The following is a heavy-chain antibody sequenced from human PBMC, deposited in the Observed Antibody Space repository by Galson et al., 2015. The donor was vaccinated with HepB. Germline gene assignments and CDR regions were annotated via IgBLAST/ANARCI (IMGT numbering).Heavy chain of an antibody. V-gene: IGHV1-46*01. CDR1: GYTFTSYY. D-gene: IGHD3-22*01. J-gene: IGHJ2*01. CDR3: ARDYDSSGPYWYFDL. Sequence: SVKVSCKASGYTFTSYYMHWVRQAPGQGPEWMGIINPSGGSTSYAQKFQGRVTMTRDTSTSTVYMELSSLRSEDTAVYYCARDYDSSGPYWYFDLWGRGTLVTVSS. CDR2: INPSGGST.